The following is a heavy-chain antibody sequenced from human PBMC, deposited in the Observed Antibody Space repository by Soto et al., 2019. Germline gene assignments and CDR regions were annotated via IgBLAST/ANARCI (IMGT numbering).Heavy chain of an antibody. CDR2: ISYDGSNK. CDR3: AKAVVLVAPEAEKFDY. Sequence: PVGALRLSCAASGFTFSSYGMHWVRQAPGKGLEWVAVISYDGSNKYYADSVKGRFTISRDNSKNTLYLQMNSLRAEDTAVYYCAKAVVLVAPEAEKFDYWGQGTLVNVSS. V-gene: IGHV3-30*18. D-gene: IGHD2-15*01. J-gene: IGHJ4*02. CDR1: GFTFSSYG.